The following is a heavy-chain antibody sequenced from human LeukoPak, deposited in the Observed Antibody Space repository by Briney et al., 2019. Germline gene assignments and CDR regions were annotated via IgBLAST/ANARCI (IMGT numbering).Heavy chain of an antibody. D-gene: IGHD2-2*01. V-gene: IGHV3-66*01. CDR1: GFTFSSNY. CDR3: ARVSTRRRGFDP. J-gene: IGHJ5*02. Sequence: GGSLRLSCAASGFTFSSNYMSWVRQAPGKGLEWVSVIYSGGSTYYADSVKGRFTISRDNSKNKLYLQMNSLRAEDTTVYYCARVSTRRRGFDPWGQGTLVTVSS. CDR2: IYSGGST.